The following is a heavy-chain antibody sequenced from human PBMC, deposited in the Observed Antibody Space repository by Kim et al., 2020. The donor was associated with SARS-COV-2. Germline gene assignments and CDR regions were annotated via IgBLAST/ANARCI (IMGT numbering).Heavy chain of an antibody. D-gene: IGHD3-10*01. J-gene: IGHJ4*02. CDR3: ARVGSGSRSKHVDY. CDR1: GFTFSSYA. Sequence: GGSLRLSCAASGFTFSSYAMHWVRQAPGKGLEWVAVISYDGSNKYYADSVKGRFTISRDNSKNTLYLQMNSLRAEDTAVYYCARVGSGSRSKHVDYWGQGTLVTVSS. CDR2: ISYDGSNK. V-gene: IGHV3-30*04.